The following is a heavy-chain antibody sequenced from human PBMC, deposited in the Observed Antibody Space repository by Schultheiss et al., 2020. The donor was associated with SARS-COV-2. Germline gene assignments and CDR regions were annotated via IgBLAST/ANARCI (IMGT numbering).Heavy chain of an antibody. J-gene: IGHJ3*02. V-gene: IGHV1-18*01. D-gene: IGHD2-15*01. CDR3: ARDLGYCSGGSCYDAFDI. Sequence: ASVKVSCKASGGTFSSYAISWVRQAPGQGLEWMGWISAYNGNTNYAQKLQGRVTMTTDTSTSTAYMELRSLRSDDTAVYYCARDLGYCSGGSCYDAFDIWGQGTMVTVSS. CDR2: ISAYNGNT. CDR1: GGTFSSYA.